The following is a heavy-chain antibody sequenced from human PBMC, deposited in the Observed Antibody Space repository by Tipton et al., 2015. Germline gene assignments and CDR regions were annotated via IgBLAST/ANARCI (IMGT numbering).Heavy chain of an antibody. CDR2: INQDGGEK. J-gene: IGHJ4*02. Sequence: GSLRLSCVASGFTFSNYWMSWVRQAPGKGLEWVANINQDGGEKYYVDSVKGRFTISRDNAKNSLYLHMNLLRAEDTAVYSCARPAQSMPYYFDYWGQGTLVTVSS. V-gene: IGHV3-7*01. D-gene: IGHD2/OR15-2a*01. CDR1: GFTFSNYW. CDR3: ARPAQSMPYYFDY.